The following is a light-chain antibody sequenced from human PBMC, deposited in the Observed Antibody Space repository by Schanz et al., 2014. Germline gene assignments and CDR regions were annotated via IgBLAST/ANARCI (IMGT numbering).Light chain of an antibody. CDR2: DVS. CDR1: SSDVGGYNY. V-gene: IGLV2-14*03. J-gene: IGLJ1*01. CDR3: AAWDDSLDAYV. Sequence: QSVLTQPASVSGSPGQSITISCTGTSSDVGGYNYVTWYQQYPGKAPKVIIYDVSKRPSGVPDRFSGSKSGTSASLAISGLQSEDEADYYCAAWDDSLDAYVFGSGTKLTVL.